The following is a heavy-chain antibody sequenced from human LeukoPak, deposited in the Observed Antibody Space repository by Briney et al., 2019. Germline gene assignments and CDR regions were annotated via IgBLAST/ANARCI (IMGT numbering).Heavy chain of an antibody. CDR3: ARDRYYYDSSARYFDY. V-gene: IGHV4-4*07. D-gene: IGHD3-22*01. CDR2: VHTSGST. Sequence: SETLSLTCTVSGGSISSYYWSWIRQPAGKGLEWIGRVHTSGSTNYSPSLKSRVTMSVDTSKNQFSLKLSSVTAADTAVYYCARDRYYYDSSARYFDYWGQGTLVTVSS. J-gene: IGHJ4*02. CDR1: GGSISSYY.